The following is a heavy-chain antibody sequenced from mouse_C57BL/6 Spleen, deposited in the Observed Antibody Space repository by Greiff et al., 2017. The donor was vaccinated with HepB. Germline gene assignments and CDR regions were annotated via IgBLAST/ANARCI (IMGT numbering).Heavy chain of an antibody. CDR1: GFTFSDYG. V-gene: IGHV5-17*01. Sequence: EVKLMESGGGLVKPGGSLKLSCAASGFTFSDYGMHWVRQAPEKGLEWVAYISSGSSTIYYADTVKGRFTISRDNAKNTLFLQMTSLRSEDTAMYYCARMGYYGSSYDYFDYWGQGTTLTVSS. J-gene: IGHJ2*01. CDR2: ISSGSSTI. CDR3: ARMGYYGSSYDYFDY. D-gene: IGHD1-1*01.